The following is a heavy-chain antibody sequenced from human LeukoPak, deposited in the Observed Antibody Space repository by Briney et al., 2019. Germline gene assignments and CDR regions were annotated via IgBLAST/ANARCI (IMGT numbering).Heavy chain of an antibody. CDR1: GGSISSGGYY. CDR3: ARVYFEYAFDI. V-gene: IGHV4-31*03. CDR2: IYYSGST. Sequence: SQTLSLTCTVSGGSISSGGYYWSWIRQHPGKGLEWIGYIYYSGSTYYNPSLKSRVTISVDTSKNQFSLKLSSVTVADTAVYYCARVYFEYAFDIWGQGTMVTVSS. J-gene: IGHJ3*02. D-gene: IGHD3-9*01.